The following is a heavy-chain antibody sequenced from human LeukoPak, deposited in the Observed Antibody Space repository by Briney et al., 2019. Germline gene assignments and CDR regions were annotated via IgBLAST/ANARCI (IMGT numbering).Heavy chain of an antibody. V-gene: IGHV1-2*02. D-gene: IGHD5-18*01. J-gene: IGHJ4*02. CDR3: ARGDTYGEYRPFDF. CDR2: INPNSGGT. CDR1: GYTFTGYY. Sequence: GASVKVSCKASGYTFTGYYMHWVRQAPGQGLEWMGWINPNSGGTNYAQKFQGRVTLTRDTSLSTAYMELNSLTFDDTAIYYCARGDTYGEYRPFDFWGQGAPVTVSS.